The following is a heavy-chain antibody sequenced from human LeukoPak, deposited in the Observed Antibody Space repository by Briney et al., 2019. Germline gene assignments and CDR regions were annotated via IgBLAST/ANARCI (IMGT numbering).Heavy chain of an antibody. D-gene: IGHD5-12*01. V-gene: IGHV3-30*02. Sequence: GGSLRLPCAASGFTFSSYGMHWVRQAPGKGLEWVAFIRYDGSNKYYADSVKGRFTISRDNSKNTLYLQMNSLRAEDTAVYYCAKDRGDIVATIDYWGQGTLVTVSS. CDR3: AKDRGDIVATIDY. CDR1: GFTFSSYG. J-gene: IGHJ4*02. CDR2: IRYDGSNK.